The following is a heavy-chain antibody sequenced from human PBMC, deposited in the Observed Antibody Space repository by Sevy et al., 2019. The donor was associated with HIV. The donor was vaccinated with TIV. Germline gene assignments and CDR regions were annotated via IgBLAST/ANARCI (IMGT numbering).Heavy chain of an antibody. CDR2: IYYSGST. V-gene: IGHV4-59*02. Sequence: SETLSLTCTVSGGSVSRYYWSWIRQPPGKGLEWIGYIYYSGSTNYNPSLKSRVTISVDTSKNQFSLKLSSVTAADTAVYYCARGGYSGYDQHYLYYFDYWGQGTLVTVSS. J-gene: IGHJ4*02. CDR3: ARGGYSGYDQHYLYYFDY. D-gene: IGHD5-12*01. CDR1: GGSVSRYY.